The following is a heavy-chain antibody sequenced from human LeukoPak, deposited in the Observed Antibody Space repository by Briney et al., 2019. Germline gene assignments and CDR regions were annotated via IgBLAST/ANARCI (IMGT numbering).Heavy chain of an antibody. CDR3: ARDQGGSGWYDYYGMDV. V-gene: IGHV1-18*04. CDR2: ISAYNGNT. CDR1: GYSFTSYW. Sequence: GESLRISCKGSGYSFTSYWISWVRQAPGQGLEWMGWISAYNGNTNYAQKLQGRVTMTTDTSTSTAYMELRSLRSDDTAVYYCARDQGGSGWYDYYGMDVWGQGTTVTVSS. J-gene: IGHJ6*02. D-gene: IGHD6-19*01.